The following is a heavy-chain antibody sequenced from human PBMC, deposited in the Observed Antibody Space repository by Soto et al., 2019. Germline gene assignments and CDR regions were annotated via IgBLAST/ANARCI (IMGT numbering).Heavy chain of an antibody. CDR2: ISAYNGDT. Sequence: ASVKVSCKASGYIFTTYGFSWVRQAPGRGLEWMGWISAYNGDTNYAQNLQGRVTMTTDTSTQTAYMELRSLRSDDTAVYYCARDTHQKLYCTSSSCYHYYYGLAVWGQGTTVTVSS. V-gene: IGHV1-18*01. D-gene: IGHD2-2*01. CDR1: GYIFTTYG. CDR3: ARDTHQKLYCTSSSCYHYYYGLAV. J-gene: IGHJ6*02.